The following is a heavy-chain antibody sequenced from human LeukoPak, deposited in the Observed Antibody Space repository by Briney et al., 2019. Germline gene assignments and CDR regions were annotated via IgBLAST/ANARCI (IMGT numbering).Heavy chain of an antibody. CDR3: ARDRVNSSSWYEIDY. V-gene: IGHV3-33*01. D-gene: IGHD6-13*01. CDR2: IWYDGSNK. Sequence: PGGSLLPSCAASESTFSSDGMHWVRQAPGKGLEWVAVIWYDGSNKYYADSVKGRFTISRDNSKNTLYLQMNSLRAEDTAVHYCARDRVNSSSWYEIDYWGQGTLVTVSS. CDR1: ESTFSSDG. J-gene: IGHJ4*02.